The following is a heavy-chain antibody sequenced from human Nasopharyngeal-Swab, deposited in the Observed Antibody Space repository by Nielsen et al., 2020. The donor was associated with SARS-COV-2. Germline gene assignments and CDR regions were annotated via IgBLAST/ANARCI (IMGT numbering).Heavy chain of an antibody. CDR3: ARFSNKGNRYWFFDL. CDR1: GFPFSDYS. D-gene: IGHD1-14*01. J-gene: IGHJ2*01. CDR2: ISNGGSII. V-gene: IGHV3-48*04. Sequence: GGSLRLSCAASGFPFSDYSMNWVRQAPGKGLEWVSYISNGGSIIYYADSVKGRFTISRDNAGTSLSLQMNSLRAEDTAVYYCARFSNKGNRYWFFDLWGRGTRVTVSS.